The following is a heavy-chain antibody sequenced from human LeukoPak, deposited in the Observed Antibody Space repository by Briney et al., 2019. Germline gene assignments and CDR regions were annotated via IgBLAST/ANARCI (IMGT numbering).Heavy chain of an antibody. CDR3: ARGGDYVDY. CDR2: IIPIFGTA. V-gene: IGHV1-69*05. Sequence: GSSVKVSCKASGGTFSSYAIRWLRRAPGQGLEWMGRIIPIFGTANYAQKFQGRVTIITDESTSTAYMELSSLRSEDTAVYYCARGGDYVDYWGQGTLVTVSS. CDR1: GGTFSSYA. J-gene: IGHJ4*02.